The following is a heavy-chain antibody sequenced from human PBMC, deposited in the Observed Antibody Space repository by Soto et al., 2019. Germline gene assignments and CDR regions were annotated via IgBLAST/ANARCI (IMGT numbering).Heavy chain of an antibody. D-gene: IGHD4-4*01. V-gene: IGHV3-33*01. CDR2: IWYDGSNK. J-gene: IGHJ6*02. CDR1: GFTFSSYG. Sequence: GGSLRLSCAASGFTFSSYGMHWVRQAPGKGLEWVAVIWYDGSNKYYADSVKGRFTISRDNSKNTLYLQMNSLRAEDTAVYYCARDMTTWAGYYYYGMDVWGQGTTVTVSS. CDR3: ARDMTTWAGYYYYGMDV.